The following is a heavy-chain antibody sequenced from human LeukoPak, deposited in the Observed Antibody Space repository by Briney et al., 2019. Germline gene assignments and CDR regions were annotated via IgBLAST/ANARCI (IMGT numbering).Heavy chain of an antibody. CDR2: ISSSGSTI. Sequence: GGSLRLSCAASGFTFSSYEMNWVRQAPGKGLEWLSYISSSGSTIFYADSVKGRFTISRDNAKSSLYLQLNSLRAEDTAVYYCARDYRTDYWGQGTLVTVSS. CDR3: ARDYRTDY. CDR1: GFTFSSYE. J-gene: IGHJ4*02. V-gene: IGHV3-48*03. D-gene: IGHD1-14*01.